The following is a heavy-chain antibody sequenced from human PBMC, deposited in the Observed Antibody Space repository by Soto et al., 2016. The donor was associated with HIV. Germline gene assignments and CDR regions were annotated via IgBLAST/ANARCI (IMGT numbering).Heavy chain of an antibody. CDR1: GFTFSDYS. D-gene: IGHD5-12*01. J-gene: IGHJ6*03. CDR3: ARDNVPHVDIVATKPRHYMDV. Sequence: EVQLVESGGGLVQPGGSLRLSCAASGFTFSDYSINWVRQAPGKGLEWISSISKSSRTINYADSVKGRFTISRDNAKNSLDLQMNSLRAEDTAVYYCARDNVPHVDIVATKPRHYMDVWGKETTVTVSS. CDR2: ISKSSRTI. V-gene: IGHV3-48*01.